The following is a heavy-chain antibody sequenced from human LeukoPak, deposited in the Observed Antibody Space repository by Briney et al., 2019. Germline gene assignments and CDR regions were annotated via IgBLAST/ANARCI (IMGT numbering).Heavy chain of an antibody. CDR1: GYSFTSYW. CDR2: IYPGDSDT. Sequence: GESLKISCKGSGYSFTSYWIGWVRQMPGKGLEWMGIIYPGDSDTRYSPSFQGQVTISAGKSISTAYLQWSSLKASDTAMYYCARIPTYYYDSSGYYSLDYWGQGTLVTVSS. CDR3: ARIPTYYYDSSGYYSLDY. D-gene: IGHD3-22*01. J-gene: IGHJ4*02. V-gene: IGHV5-51*01.